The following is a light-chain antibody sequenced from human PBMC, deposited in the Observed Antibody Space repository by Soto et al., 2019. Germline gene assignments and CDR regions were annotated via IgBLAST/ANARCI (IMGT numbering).Light chain of an antibody. CDR3: QQYNNWPPIT. V-gene: IGKV3-15*01. CDR1: QSVSSN. J-gene: IGKJ5*01. Sequence: ELVMTQSPATLSLSAGERATLSCRDSQSVSSNLAWYQQKPGQAPRLLIYGAYTRATGIPARFSGSGSGTEFTLTISSLQSEDFAVYYCQQYNNWPPITCGQGTRLEIK. CDR2: GAY.